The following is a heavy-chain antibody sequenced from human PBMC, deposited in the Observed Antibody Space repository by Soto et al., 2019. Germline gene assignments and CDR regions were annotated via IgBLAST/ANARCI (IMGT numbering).Heavy chain of an antibody. CDR3: ARGDFDRSGNYNAGWFAP. V-gene: IGHV1-2*02. Sequence: QVQLVQSGAEVKKPGASVKVSCKASGYTFTAYYMHRLRQAPGQGLECMGWINPNSGGTNYAQRFQGRVTVTNDTSISTTYMELSSLGSDDTAVYYCARGDFDRSGNYNAGWFAPWGQGPLVTVSS. D-gene: IGHD3-22*01. J-gene: IGHJ5*02. CDR1: GYTFTAYY. CDR2: INPNSGGT.